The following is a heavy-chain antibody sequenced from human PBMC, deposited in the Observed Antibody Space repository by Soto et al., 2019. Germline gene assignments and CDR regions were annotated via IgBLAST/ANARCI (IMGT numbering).Heavy chain of an antibody. CDR2: IYYTGSP. J-gene: IGHJ1*01. CDR1: GDFSGTNY. CDR3: ARSSSTRQTFYE. D-gene: IGHD2-2*01. Sequence: SGTMSLSCKVSGDFSGTNYWSWIRQPPGKTLEWIGYIYYTGSPTYNPSLKSRVTISEDTSKKTVSLKLISVTAEDTAVYYCARSSSTRQTFYERGQGTL. V-gene: IGHV4-59*01.